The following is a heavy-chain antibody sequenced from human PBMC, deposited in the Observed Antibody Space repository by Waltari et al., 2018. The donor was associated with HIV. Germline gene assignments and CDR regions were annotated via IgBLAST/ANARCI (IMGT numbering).Heavy chain of an antibody. CDR3: ARGDSSGS. CDR1: GGSISSGSYY. Sequence: QVQLQESGPGLVKPSQTLSLTCTVSGGSISSGSYYWSWIRQPAGKGLEWIGRIYTSGSTNYNPSLKSRVTISVDTSKNQFSLKLSSVTAADTAVYYCARGDSSGSWGQGTLVTVSS. V-gene: IGHV4-61*02. D-gene: IGHD3-22*01. J-gene: IGHJ5*02. CDR2: IYTSGST.